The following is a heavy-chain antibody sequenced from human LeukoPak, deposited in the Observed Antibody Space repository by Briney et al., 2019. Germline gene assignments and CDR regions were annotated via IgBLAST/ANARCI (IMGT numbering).Heavy chain of an antibody. CDR2: INHSGST. CDR1: GGSFSGYY. CDR3: ATQPVAGYFDY. V-gene: IGHV4-34*01. Sequence: SETLSHTCAVYGGSFSGYYWSWIRQPPGKGLEWIGEINHSGSTNYNPSLKSRVTISVHTSKNQFSLKLSSVTAADTAVYYCATQPVAGYFDYWGQGTLVTVSS. J-gene: IGHJ4*02. D-gene: IGHD6-19*01.